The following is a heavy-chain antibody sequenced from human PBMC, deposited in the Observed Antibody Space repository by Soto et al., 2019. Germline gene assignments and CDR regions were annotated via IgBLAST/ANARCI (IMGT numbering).Heavy chain of an antibody. D-gene: IGHD6-13*01. Sequence: WGSLGISCASSGFTFSIYAMAWVRQAPGKGLEWVSAISGSGGSTYYADSVKGRSTISRDNSKNTLYLQMNSLRAGDTTVYYCANTLRAALDYWGQGTKVTVSS. J-gene: IGHJ4*02. CDR3: ANTLRAALDY. CDR2: ISGSGGST. V-gene: IGHV3-23*01. CDR1: GFTFSIYA.